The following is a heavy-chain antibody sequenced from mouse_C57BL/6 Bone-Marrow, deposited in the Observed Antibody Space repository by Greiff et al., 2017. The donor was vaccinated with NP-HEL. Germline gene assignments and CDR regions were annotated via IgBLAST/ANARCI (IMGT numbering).Heavy chain of an antibody. CDR1: GYTFTSYW. CDR3: ARRVYYSIRFYSMDY. V-gene: IGHV1-64*01. Sequence: QVQLQQPGAELVKPGASVKLSCKASGYTFTSYWMHWVKQRPGQGLEWIGMIHPNSGSTNYNEKFKSKATLTVDKSSSTAYMQLSSLTSEDSAVYYCARRVYYSIRFYSMDYWGQGTSVTVSS. CDR2: IHPNSGST. D-gene: IGHD2-5*01. J-gene: IGHJ4*01.